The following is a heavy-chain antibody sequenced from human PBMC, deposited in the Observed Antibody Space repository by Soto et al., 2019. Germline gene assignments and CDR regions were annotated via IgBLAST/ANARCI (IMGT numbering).Heavy chain of an antibody. CDR3: ATSVNSAMAFDY. CDR2: TNPNGGST. J-gene: IGHJ4*02. V-gene: IGHV1-46*01. CDR1: GYTFTHYY. D-gene: IGHD5-18*01. Sequence: QVQLVQSGAEVKKPGASVKVSCKASGYTFTHYYIHWVRQAPGQGLEWMGITNPNGGSTTYAQKFRAGFTMTSDTSTSTVYMELSSLRSEDSAVYYCATSVNSAMAFDYWGQGTLVTVSS.